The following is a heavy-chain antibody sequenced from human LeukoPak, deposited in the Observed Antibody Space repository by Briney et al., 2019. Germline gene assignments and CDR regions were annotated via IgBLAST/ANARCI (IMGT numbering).Heavy chain of an antibody. CDR1: GYTFSTYA. CDR2: ISVYNGDA. J-gene: IGHJ4*02. Sequence: APVKVSCKASGYTFSTYAISWVRQAPGQGLEWMGWISVYNGDAKYPQKFQGRVTMSTDTSTGTAYMELRSLRSDDTAVYYCARYAQDSNGWYYFDYWGQGTLVTVSS. D-gene: IGHD6-19*01. V-gene: IGHV1-18*01. CDR3: ARYAQDSNGWYYFDY.